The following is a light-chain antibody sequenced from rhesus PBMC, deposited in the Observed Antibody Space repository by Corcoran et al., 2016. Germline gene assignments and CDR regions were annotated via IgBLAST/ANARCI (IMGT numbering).Light chain of an antibody. J-gene: IGKJ4*01. CDR1: QSISSW. Sequence: DIQMTQSPSSLSASVGDTVTITCRASQSISSWLAWYQQKPGKAPKLLIYKASSLQSGVPSRFIGSGSWTAFTRTISSLQSEDFATYYCQQYSSSPLTFGGGTKVELK. CDR3: QQYSSSPLT. V-gene: IGKV1-22*01. CDR2: KAS.